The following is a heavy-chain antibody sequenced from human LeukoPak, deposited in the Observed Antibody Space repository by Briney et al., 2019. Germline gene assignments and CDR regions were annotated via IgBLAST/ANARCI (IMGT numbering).Heavy chain of an antibody. V-gene: IGHV1-69-2*01. CDR3: ATAEGAPTGELDY. Sequence: ASVKVSCKVSGYTFTDYYMHWVQQAPGKGLEWMGLVDPEDGETIYAEKFQGRVTITADTSTDTAYMELSSLRSEDTAVYYCATAEGAPTGELDYWGQGTLVTVSS. CDR2: VDPEDGET. CDR1: GYTFTDYY. D-gene: IGHD1-26*01. J-gene: IGHJ4*02.